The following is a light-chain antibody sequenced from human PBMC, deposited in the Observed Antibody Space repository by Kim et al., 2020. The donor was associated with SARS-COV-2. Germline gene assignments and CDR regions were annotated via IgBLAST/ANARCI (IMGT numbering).Light chain of an antibody. V-gene: IGKV3-20*01. J-gene: IGKJ4*01. CDR3: QQYGSSPLT. CDR1: QSVSSSY. CDR2: GAS. Sequence: SPEERATPSCRARQSVSSSYLAWYQQKPGQAPRLLIYGASSRATGIPERFSGSGSGTDFTLTISRLEPEDFAVYYCQQYGSSPLTFGGGTKVDIK.